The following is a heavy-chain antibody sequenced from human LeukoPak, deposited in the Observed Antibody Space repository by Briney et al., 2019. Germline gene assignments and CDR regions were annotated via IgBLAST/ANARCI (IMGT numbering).Heavy chain of an antibody. V-gene: IGHV3-21*01. Sequence: PGGSLRLSCAASGFTFSSYSMNWVRQAPGKGLEWVSSISSSSSYIYYAASVKGRFTISRDNAKNSLYLQMNSLRAEDTAVYYCARDNYDYVWGSYRPQYYFDYWGQGTLVTVSS. CDR3: ARDNYDYVWGSYRPQYYFDY. CDR2: ISSSSSYI. J-gene: IGHJ4*02. CDR1: GFTFSSYS. D-gene: IGHD3-16*02.